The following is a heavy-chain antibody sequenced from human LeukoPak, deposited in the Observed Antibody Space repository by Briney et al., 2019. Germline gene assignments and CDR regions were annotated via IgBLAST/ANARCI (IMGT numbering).Heavy chain of an antibody. CDR3: AANVDRDAFDI. D-gene: IGHD3-16*01. V-gene: IGHV3-33*08. CDR1: GFTFSSYG. CDR2: IWYDGSNK. J-gene: IGHJ3*02. Sequence: PGGSQRLSCAASGFTFSSYGMHWVRQAPGKGLEWVAVIWYDGSNKYYADSVKGRFTISRDNSKNTLYLQMNSLRAEDTAVYYCAANVDRDAFDIWGQGTMVTVSS.